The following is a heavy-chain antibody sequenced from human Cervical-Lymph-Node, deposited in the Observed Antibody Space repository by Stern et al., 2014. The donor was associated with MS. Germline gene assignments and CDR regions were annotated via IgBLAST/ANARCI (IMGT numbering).Heavy chain of an antibody. CDR2: IIPIFGTA. Sequence: VQLVESEAEVKKPGSSVKVSCKASGGTFSSYAIRWVRQAPGQGLEWLGGIIPIFGTANYAQKFQGRVTITADESTSTAYMELSSLRSEDTAVYYCARDTAIAARPNYYYYGMDVWGQGTTVTVSS. D-gene: IGHD6-6*01. CDR3: ARDTAIAARPNYYYYGMDV. V-gene: IGHV1-69*01. J-gene: IGHJ6*02. CDR1: GGTFSSYA.